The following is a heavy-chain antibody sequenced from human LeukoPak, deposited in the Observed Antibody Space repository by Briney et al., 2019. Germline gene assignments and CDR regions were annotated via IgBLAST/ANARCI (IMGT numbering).Heavy chain of an antibody. D-gene: IGHD3-22*01. Sequence: SGTLTLICTVSGGSINSLDLWSWVRQPPGKGLEWIGEMYLSGTTHSNPSVKSRVTISIDKSKNQFFLNLSSVTAADTAVYYCAGLVGRYSSGLYYYYFDYWGQGTLVTVSS. V-gene: IGHV4-4*02. J-gene: IGHJ4*02. CDR1: GGSINSLDL. CDR3: AGLVGRYSSGLYYYYFDY. CDR2: MYLSGTT.